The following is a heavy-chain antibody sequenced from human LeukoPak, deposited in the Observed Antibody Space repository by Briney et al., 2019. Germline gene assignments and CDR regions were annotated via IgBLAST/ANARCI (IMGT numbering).Heavy chain of an antibody. Sequence: SETLSLTCTVSGGSISTYYWSWIRQPPGKGLEWIGYIYYSGSTKYNPSLKSRVTMSVDTSKNQFSLKLSSVTAADTAVYYCARDPGGDFFDYWGQGTLVTVSS. D-gene: IGHD2-21*02. V-gene: IGHV4-59*12. CDR2: IYYSGST. CDR1: GGSISTYY. CDR3: ARDPGGDFFDY. J-gene: IGHJ4*02.